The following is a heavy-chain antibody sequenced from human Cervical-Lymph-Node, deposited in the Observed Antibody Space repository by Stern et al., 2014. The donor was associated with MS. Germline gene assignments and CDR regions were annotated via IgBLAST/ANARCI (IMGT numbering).Heavy chain of an antibody. V-gene: IGHV1-18*01. J-gene: IGHJ3*02. D-gene: IGHD2-15*01. CDR3: ARGLLGSENAFDI. Sequence: VQLGQAGAEVKKPGASVKVSCKASGYTFTSYGISWGRQAPGPGVERMGCISAYNGNTNYAQKLQGRVTMTTDTSTSTAYMELRSLRSDDTAVYYCARGLLGSENAFDIWGQGTMVTVSS. CDR1: GYTFTSYG. CDR2: ISAYNGNT.